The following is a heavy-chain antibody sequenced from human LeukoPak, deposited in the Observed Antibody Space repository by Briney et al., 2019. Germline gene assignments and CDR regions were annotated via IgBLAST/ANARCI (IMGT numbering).Heavy chain of an antibody. CDR2: ISSSSSYI. V-gene: IGHV3-21*04. D-gene: IGHD3-3*01. J-gene: IGHJ4*02. Sequence: GGSLRLSCAASGFTFSSYSMNWVRQAPGKGLEWVGSISSSSSYIYYADSVKGRFTISRDNAENSLYMQMNSLRAEDTAVYYCARVGNYDFWSGYSSVAYWGQGTLVTVSS. CDR3: ARVGNYDFWSGYSSVAY. CDR1: GFTFSSYS.